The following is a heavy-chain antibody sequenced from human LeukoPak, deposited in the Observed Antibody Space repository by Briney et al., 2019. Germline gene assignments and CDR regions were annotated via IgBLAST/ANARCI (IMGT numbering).Heavy chain of an antibody. CDR2: ISSSSSTI. CDR3: ARGFSEPTYDFWSGYYRH. Sequence: GGSLRLSCAASGFTFSSYSMTWVRQAPGKGLEWVSYISSSSSTIYYADSVKGRFTISRDNAKNSLYLQMNSLRAEDTAVYYCARGFSEPTYDFWSGYYRHWGQGTLVTVSS. CDR1: GFTFSSYS. V-gene: IGHV3-48*01. D-gene: IGHD3-3*01. J-gene: IGHJ4*02.